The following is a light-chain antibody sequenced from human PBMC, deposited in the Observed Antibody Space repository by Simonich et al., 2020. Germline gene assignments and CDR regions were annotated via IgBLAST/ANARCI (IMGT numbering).Light chain of an antibody. J-gene: IGKJ1*01. Sequence: DIQMTQSPSSVSASVGDRVTITCRASQGISSWLAWYLQKPGQAPKLLIDAASSLQSGVPSRFSGRGSGTDFTLTISSLQPEDFATYYCQQANSFPWTFGQGTKVEIK. CDR2: AAS. CDR3: QQANSFPWT. CDR1: QGISSW. V-gene: IGKV1-12*01.